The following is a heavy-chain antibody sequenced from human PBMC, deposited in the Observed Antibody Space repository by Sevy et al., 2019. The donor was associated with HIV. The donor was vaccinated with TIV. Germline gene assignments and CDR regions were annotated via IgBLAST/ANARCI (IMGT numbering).Heavy chain of an antibody. Sequence: SETLSLTCTVSGGSISSYYWSWIRQPAGKGLEWIGRIYTSGSTNYNPSPKSRVTMSVDTSKNQFSLKLSSVTAADTAVYYCARVGGSYSGANWFDPWGQGTLVTVSS. CDR1: GGSISSYY. V-gene: IGHV4-4*07. CDR3: ARVGGSYSGANWFDP. J-gene: IGHJ5*02. D-gene: IGHD1-26*01. CDR2: IYTSGST.